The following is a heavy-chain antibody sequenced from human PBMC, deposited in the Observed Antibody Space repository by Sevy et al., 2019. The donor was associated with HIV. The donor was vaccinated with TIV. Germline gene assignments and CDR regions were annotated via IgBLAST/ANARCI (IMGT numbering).Heavy chain of an antibody. CDR2: ISYDGINK. CDR3: ARDLPHLLPWELSRGSDY. Sequence: GGSLRLSCAASGFSFSNYAMHWVRQSPGKGLEWVAMISYDGINKDYADSVKGRFTLSRDNSKNTLFLQMNSLGAEDTALYYCARDLPHLLPWELSRGSDYWGQGTLVTVSS. CDR1: GFSFSNYA. V-gene: IGHV3-30*04. J-gene: IGHJ4*02. D-gene: IGHD1-26*01.